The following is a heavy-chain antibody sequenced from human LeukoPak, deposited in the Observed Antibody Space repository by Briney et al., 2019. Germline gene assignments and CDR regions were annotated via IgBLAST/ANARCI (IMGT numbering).Heavy chain of an antibody. CDR2: IYSGGST. Sequence: PGGSLRLSCAASGFTVSSNYMSWVRQAPGKGLEWVSVIYSGGSTYYADSVKGRFTTSRDNSKNTLYLQMNSLRAEDTAVYYCAREVDTAMVHWGQGTLVTVSS. J-gene: IGHJ4*02. CDR3: AREVDTAMVH. D-gene: IGHD5-18*01. V-gene: IGHV3-53*01. CDR1: GFTVSSNY.